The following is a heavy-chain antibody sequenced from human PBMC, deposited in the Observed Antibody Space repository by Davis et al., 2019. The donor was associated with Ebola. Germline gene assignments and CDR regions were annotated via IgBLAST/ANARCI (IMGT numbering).Heavy chain of an antibody. CDR3: VRVAVPYYDFWSGASPPEDY. CDR2: MNPNSGNT. V-gene: IGHV1-8*01. Sequence: AASVKVSCKASGYTFTSYDINWVRQATGQGLEWMGWMNPNSGNTGYAQKFQGRVTMTRNTAISTAYMELSSLRSEDTAVYYCVRVAVPYYDFWSGASPPEDYWGQGTLVTVSS. J-gene: IGHJ4*02. CDR1: GYTFTSYD. D-gene: IGHD3-3*01.